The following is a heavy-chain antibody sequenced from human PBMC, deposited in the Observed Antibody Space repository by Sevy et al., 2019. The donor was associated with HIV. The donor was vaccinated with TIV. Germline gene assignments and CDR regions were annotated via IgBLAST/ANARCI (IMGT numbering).Heavy chain of an antibody. CDR1: GGSISSSSYY. Sequence: SETLSLTCTVSGGSISSSSYYWGWIRQPPGKGLEWIGSIYYSGSTYYNPSLKSRVTISVDTSKNQFSLKLSSVTAADMSVYYCARRGWLKGQQLVWGAFDIWGQGTMVTVSS. CDR2: IYYSGST. D-gene: IGHD6-13*01. CDR3: ARRGWLKGQQLVWGAFDI. V-gene: IGHV4-39*01. J-gene: IGHJ3*02.